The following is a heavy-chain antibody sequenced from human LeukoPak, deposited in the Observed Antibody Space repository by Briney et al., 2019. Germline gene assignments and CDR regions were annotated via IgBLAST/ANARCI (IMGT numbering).Heavy chain of an antibody. J-gene: IGHJ4*02. CDR1: GFTFSDYY. Sequence: GGSLRLSCAASGFTFSDYYMSWIRQAPGKGLEWVSFISSSSNYIYYADSVEGRFTISRDNAKNSLYLQMNSLRAEDTAVYYCARAGYVILTGYSYYFDYWGQGTLVTVSS. V-gene: IGHV3-11*06. D-gene: IGHD3-9*01. CDR2: ISSSSNYI. CDR3: ARAGYVILTGYSYYFDY.